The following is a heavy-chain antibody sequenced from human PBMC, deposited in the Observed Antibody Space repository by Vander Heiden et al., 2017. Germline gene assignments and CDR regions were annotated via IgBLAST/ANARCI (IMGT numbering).Heavy chain of an antibody. D-gene: IGHD1-26*01. Sequence: QVQLVESGGGVVQPGRSLRLSCAASGFIFSTSGMHWVRQAPGKGLEWVAAISNDGSGEFFADSVRGRFTISRDNSRNTVYLQMNSLSAEDTAVYYCAKESGRWELHWGQGSLVTVSS. J-gene: IGHJ4*02. V-gene: IGHV3-30*18. CDR1: GFIFSTSG. CDR3: AKESGRWELH. CDR2: ISNDGSGE.